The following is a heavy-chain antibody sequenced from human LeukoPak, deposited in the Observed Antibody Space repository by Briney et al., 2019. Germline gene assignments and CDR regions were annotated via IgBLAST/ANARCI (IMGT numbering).Heavy chain of an antibody. V-gene: IGHV3-74*01. CDR1: GFTFSSYW. CDR2: INSDGSST. J-gene: IGHJ4*02. D-gene: IGHD3-10*01. Sequence: GGSLRLSCAASGFTFSSYWMHWVRQAPGKGLVWVSRINSDGSSTSYADSVKGRFTISRDNAKNTLYLQMNSLRAEDTAVYYCARGRGYYGSGSYYAYYFDYWGQGTLVTVSS. CDR3: ARGRGYYGSGSYYAYYFDY.